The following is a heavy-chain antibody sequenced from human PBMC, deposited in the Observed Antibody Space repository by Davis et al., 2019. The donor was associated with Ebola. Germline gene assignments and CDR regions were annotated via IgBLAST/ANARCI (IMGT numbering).Heavy chain of an antibody. CDR3: AREGYGGWTFDY. CDR1: GFTLSSYW. Sequence: GESLKISCATSGFTLSSYWMTWVRQAPGKGLEWVANIKQDGGVIHYVASVRGRFIISRDNAKNSLYLQMNSLRAEDTAVYYCAREGYGGWTFDYWGQGTLVTVSS. V-gene: IGHV3-7*01. CDR2: IKQDGGVI. D-gene: IGHD4-23*01. J-gene: IGHJ4*02.